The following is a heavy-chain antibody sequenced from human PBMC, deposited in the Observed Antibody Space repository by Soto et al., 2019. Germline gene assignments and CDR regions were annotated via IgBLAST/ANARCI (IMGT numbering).Heavy chain of an antibody. V-gene: IGHV3-74*01. J-gene: IGHJ5*02. CDR2: IKYDERST. Sequence: PGWSLRLSCAASGFIFSSYWMHWVRQAPGKGPVWVSRIKYDERSTTYADSVKGRFTISRDNAKNTLYLQMNSLRAEDTDVYYCVRDYMIRGRDSNWLDPWRHGTLVTVSS. CDR3: VRDYMIRGRDSNWLDP. CDR1: GFIFSSYW. D-gene: IGHD3-16*01.